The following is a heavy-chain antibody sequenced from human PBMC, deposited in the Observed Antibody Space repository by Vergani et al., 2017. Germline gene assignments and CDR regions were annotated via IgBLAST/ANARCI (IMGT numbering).Heavy chain of an antibody. V-gene: IGHV1-69*01. Sequence: QVQLVQSGAEVKKPGSSVKVSCKASGGTFSSYAISWVRQAPGQGLEWMGGIIPIFGTANYAQKFQGRVPITADESTSTAYMELCSLRSEDTAVYYCARRDCSSTSCLDSSSWVRFDYWGQGTLVTVSS. CDR3: ARRDCSSTSCLDSSSWVRFDY. J-gene: IGHJ4*02. CDR2: IIPIFGTA. D-gene: IGHD2-2*01. CDR1: GGTFSSYA.